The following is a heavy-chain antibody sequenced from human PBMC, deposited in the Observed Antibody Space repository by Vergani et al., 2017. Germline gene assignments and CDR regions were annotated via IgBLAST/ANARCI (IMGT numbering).Heavy chain of an antibody. CDR1: GFTFSSYA. CDR2: ISGSGGSI. Sequence: EVQLLESGGGLVQPGGSLRLSCAASGFTFSSYAMSWVRQAPGKGLEWVSAISGSGGSIYYADSVKGRFTISRDNAKNSLYLQMNSLRAEDTAVYYCASWIRIAVAWGQGTLVTVSS. J-gene: IGHJ5*02. D-gene: IGHD6-19*01. CDR3: ASWIRIAVA. V-gene: IGHV3-23*01.